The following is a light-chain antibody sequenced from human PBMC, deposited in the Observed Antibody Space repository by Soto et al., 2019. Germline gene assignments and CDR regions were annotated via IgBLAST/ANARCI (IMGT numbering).Light chain of an antibody. J-gene: IGKJ1*01. V-gene: IGKV3-20*01. Sequence: EIVLTQSPGTLSLSPGERATLSCRARQSVSSSYLAWYQQKPGQAPRLLIYGASSRATGIPDRFSGSGSGTDFTLTISRLEPEEFAVSYCQQYDSSPWTFGQWTKVESK. CDR1: QSVSSSY. CDR2: GAS. CDR3: QQYDSSPWT.